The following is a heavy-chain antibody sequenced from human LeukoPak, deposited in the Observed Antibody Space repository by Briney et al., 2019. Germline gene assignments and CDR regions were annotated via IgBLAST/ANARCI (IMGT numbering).Heavy chain of an antibody. CDR2: ISGSGSTI. D-gene: IGHD3-3*01. CDR1: GFTFSDYY. Sequence: GGSLRLSCAASGFTFSDYYMSWIRQAPGKGLEWVSYISGSGSTIYYADSVKGRFTISRDNAKNSLYLQMNSLRAEDTAVYYCSSGVWSGNDAFDIWGQGTMVTVSS. CDR3: SSGVWSGNDAFDI. V-gene: IGHV3-11*01. J-gene: IGHJ3*02.